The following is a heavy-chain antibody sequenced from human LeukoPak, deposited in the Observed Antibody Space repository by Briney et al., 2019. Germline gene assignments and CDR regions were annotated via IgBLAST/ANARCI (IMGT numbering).Heavy chain of an antibody. Sequence: GGSLRLSCAVSGFTVSSHWMHWVRQAPGKGLVWVLHINNDGSSTRYADSVKGRFTISRDNAKNILYLQMNSLRAEDTAMYFCARSEYVLPDVFDIWGPGTMVTVSS. V-gene: IGHV3-74*01. D-gene: IGHD2-2*01. J-gene: IGHJ3*02. CDR3: ARSEYVLPDVFDI. CDR1: GFTVSSHW. CDR2: INNDGSST.